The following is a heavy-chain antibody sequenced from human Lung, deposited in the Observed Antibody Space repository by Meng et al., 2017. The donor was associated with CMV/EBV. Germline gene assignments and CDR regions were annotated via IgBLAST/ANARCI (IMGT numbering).Heavy chain of an antibody. CDR2: IYWNDDK. Sequence: SCXXLVXTTQTLTLTCTFTGFSLSTSGLGVGWIRQPPGKALEWLALIYWNDDKRYSTSLRTRLTITKDTSQNQVVLRMANWDPVDTATYLCSHRPLYPNVFDVXGQGXMVTVSS. J-gene: IGHJ3*01. V-gene: IGHV2-5*01. CDR1: GFSLSTSGLG. D-gene: IGHD3-16*02. CDR3: SHRPLYPNVFDV.